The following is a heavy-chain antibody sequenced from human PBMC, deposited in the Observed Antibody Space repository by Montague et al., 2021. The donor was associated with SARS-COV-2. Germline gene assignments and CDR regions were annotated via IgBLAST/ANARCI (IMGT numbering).Heavy chain of an antibody. CDR2: KYYSGST. CDR3: ATLPSRITIFGVVQGYYFDD. Sequence: SETLSLTCTVSGASISSRSYYWGWIRQPPGKGLGWIGFKYYSGSTYYNPTLKSRVTISVDTSKNQFSLELSSVTAADTAVYYCATLPSRITIFGVVQGYYFDDWGQGTLVTVSS. V-gene: IGHV4-39*01. D-gene: IGHD3-3*01. J-gene: IGHJ4*02. CDR1: GASISSRSYY.